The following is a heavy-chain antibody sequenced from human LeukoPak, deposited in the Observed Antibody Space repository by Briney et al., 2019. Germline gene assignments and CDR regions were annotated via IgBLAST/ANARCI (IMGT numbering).Heavy chain of an antibody. CDR2: IGTAGDT. Sequence: GGSLRLSCAASGFTFSSYDMHWVRQATGKGLEWVSAIGTAGDTYYPGSVKGRFTISRENAKNSLYLQMNSLRAGDTAVYYCARDQSDMRRLDVWGQGTTVTVSS. J-gene: IGHJ6*02. D-gene: IGHD3-9*01. CDR3: ARDQSDMRRLDV. V-gene: IGHV3-13*01. CDR1: GFTFSSYD.